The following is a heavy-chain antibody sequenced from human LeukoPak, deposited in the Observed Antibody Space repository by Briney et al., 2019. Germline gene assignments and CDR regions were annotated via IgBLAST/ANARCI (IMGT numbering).Heavy chain of an antibody. CDR2: IIPIFGTA. CDR1: GGTFSSYA. V-gene: IGHV1-69*13. J-gene: IGHJ3*02. D-gene: IGHD3-22*01. CDR3: ARGGLSRYYYDTRGYYHAFDI. Sequence: SVKVSCKASGGTFSSYAISWVRRAPGQGLEWMGGIIPIFGTANYAQKFQGRVTITADESTSTAYMELSSLRSEDTAVYYCARGGLSRYYYDTRGYYHAFDIWGQGTMVTVSS.